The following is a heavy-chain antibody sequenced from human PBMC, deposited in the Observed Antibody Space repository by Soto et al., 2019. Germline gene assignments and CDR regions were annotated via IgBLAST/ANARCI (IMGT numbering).Heavy chain of an antibody. V-gene: IGHV3-33*01. CDR3: ARGFVDTAMVFYYYYGMDV. CDR2: IWYDGSNK. CDR1: GFTFSSYG. J-gene: IGHJ6*02. Sequence: PGGSLGLSCAASGFTFSSYGMHWVRQAPGKGLEWVAVIWYDGSNKYYADSVKGRFTISRDNSKNTLYLQMNSLRAEDTAVYYCARGFVDTAMVFYYYYGMDVWGQGTTVTVSS. D-gene: IGHD5-18*01.